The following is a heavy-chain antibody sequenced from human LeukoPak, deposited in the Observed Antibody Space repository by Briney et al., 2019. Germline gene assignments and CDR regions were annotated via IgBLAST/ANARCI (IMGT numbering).Heavy chain of an antibody. D-gene: IGHD2-15*01. V-gene: IGHV1-2*02. CDR1: GYTFTGYY. CDR2: INPNSGGT. Sequence: ASVKVSCKASGYTFTGYYMHWVRQAPGQGLEWMGWINPNSGGTNYAQKFQGRVTMTRDTSISTAYMELSRLRSDDTAVYYCARAYWSGGSCHVANFDYWGQGTLVTVSA. CDR3: ARAYWSGGSCHVANFDY. J-gene: IGHJ4*02.